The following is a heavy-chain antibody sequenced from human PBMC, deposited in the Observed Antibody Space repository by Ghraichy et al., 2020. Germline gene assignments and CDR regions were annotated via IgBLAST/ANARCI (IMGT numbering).Heavy chain of an antibody. V-gene: IGHV3-7*03. D-gene: IGHD6-13*01. CDR2: IKQDGSEK. CDR3: ARDSSSSWYHGYYYYYYYMDV. CDR1: GFTFSSYW. Sequence: GGSLRLSCAASGFTFSSYWMSWVRQAPGKGLEWVANIKQDGSEKYYVDSVKGRFTISRDNAKNSLYLQMNSLRAEDTAVYYCARDSSSSWYHGYYYYYYYMDVWGKGTTVTVSS. J-gene: IGHJ6*03.